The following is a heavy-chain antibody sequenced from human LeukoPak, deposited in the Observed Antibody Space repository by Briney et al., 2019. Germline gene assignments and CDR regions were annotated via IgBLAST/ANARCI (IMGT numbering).Heavy chain of an antibody. CDR1: GFSLSTSGVG. CDR3: AHLYCSGGSCYVMDY. Sequence: SGPTLVKPTQTLTLTCTFSGFSLSTSGVGVGWVRQPPVKALGWLALIYWDDDKRYSPSLKSRLTITKDTSKNQVVLTMTNMDPVDTATYYCAHLYCSGGSCYVMDYWGQGTLVTVSS. CDR2: IYWDDDK. J-gene: IGHJ4*02. V-gene: IGHV2-5*02. D-gene: IGHD2-15*01.